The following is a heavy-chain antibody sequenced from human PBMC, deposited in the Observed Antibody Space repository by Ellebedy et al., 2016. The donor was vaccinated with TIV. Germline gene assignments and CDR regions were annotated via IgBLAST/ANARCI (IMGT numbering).Heavy chain of an antibody. CDR1: GFTFSTYA. J-gene: IGHJ3*02. Sequence: GESLKISCAASGFTFSTYAMSWIRQAPGKGLEWVSCISGSSTYTNYGDSAKGRFTISRDNAKNSLYLQMNSLRVEDTAVYYCAREGITMVRGDHNAFDIWGQGTLVTVSS. CDR3: AREGITMVRGDHNAFDI. D-gene: IGHD3-10*01. V-gene: IGHV3-11*06. CDR2: ISGSSTYT.